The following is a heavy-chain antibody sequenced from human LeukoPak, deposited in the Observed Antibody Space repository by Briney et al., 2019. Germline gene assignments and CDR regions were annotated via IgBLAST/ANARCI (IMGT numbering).Heavy chain of an antibody. J-gene: IGHJ4*02. Sequence: PSETLSLTCTVSGGSIGSYYWSWIRQPPGKGLEWIGYIYYSGSTKYNPSLKSRVTISVDTSKNQFSLRLSSVTAADTAVYYCATWTNGYYPFWGQGTLVTVSS. V-gene: IGHV4-59*01. CDR3: ATWTNGYYPF. CDR1: GGSIGSYY. D-gene: IGHD3-22*01. CDR2: IYYSGST.